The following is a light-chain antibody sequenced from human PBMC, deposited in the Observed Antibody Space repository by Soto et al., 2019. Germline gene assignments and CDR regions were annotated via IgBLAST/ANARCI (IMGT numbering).Light chain of an antibody. Sequence: EIVLTQSPATLSLSPGETATLSCRASQRVRSYLAWYQQKPGQAPRLLIYDAYTRASGIPARFRGSGSGTDFTLTIRSLDPEDFAVYYCQQRINWLTFGGGTKVEIK. CDR1: QRVRSY. CDR3: QQRINWLT. J-gene: IGKJ4*01. CDR2: DAY. V-gene: IGKV3-11*01.